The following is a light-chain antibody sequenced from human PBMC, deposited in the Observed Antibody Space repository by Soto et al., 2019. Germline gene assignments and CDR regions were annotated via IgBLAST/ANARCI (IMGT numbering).Light chain of an antibody. J-gene: IGKJ2*01. CDR3: QQYGSSGYT. Sequence: EIVLTQSPGTLSLSPGERATLSCRASQSVSSSYLAWYQQKPGQAPRLLIYGASSRATGIPDRFSGSGSGTDFTLTISRQEPEDFAVYYCQQYGSSGYTFGQGTKLEIQ. CDR1: QSVSSSY. CDR2: GAS. V-gene: IGKV3-20*01.